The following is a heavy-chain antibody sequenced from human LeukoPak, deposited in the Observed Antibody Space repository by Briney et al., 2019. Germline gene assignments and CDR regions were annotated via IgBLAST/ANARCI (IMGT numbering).Heavy chain of an antibody. CDR3: ARGGGQWLFQYYFDY. D-gene: IGHD3-22*01. V-gene: IGHV4-31*03. CDR1: GGSISSGGYY. CDR2: IYYSGST. Sequence: SQTLSPTCTVSGGSISSGGYYWSWIRQHPGKGLEWIGYIYYSGSTYHNPSLKSRVTISVDTSKNQFSLKLSSVTAADTAVYYCARGGGQWLFQYYFDYWGQGTLVTVSS. J-gene: IGHJ4*02.